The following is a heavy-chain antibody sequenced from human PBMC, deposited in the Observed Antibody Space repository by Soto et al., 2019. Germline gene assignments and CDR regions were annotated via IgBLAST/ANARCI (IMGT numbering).Heavy chain of an antibody. CDR2: IGTAGDT. CDR3: ARADLYYDILTGPFDY. D-gene: IGHD3-9*01. V-gene: IGHV3-13*01. CDR1: GFTFSSYD. Sequence: GGSLRLSCAASGFTFSSYDMHWVRQATGKGLEWVSAIGTAGDTYYPGSVKGRFTISRENAKNSLYLQMNSLRAGDTAVYYCARADLYYDILTGPFDYWGQGT. J-gene: IGHJ4*02.